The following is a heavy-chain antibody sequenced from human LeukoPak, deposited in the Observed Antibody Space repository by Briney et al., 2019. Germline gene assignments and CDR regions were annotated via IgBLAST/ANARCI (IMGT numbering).Heavy chain of an antibody. D-gene: IGHD5-18*01. J-gene: IGHJ4*02. CDR2: INSDGSST. V-gene: IGHV3-74*01. Sequence: GRSLRLSCAASGFTVSSNYMSRIRQAPGKGLEWVSRINSDGSSTIYADSVKGRFTISRDNAKNTLYLQMNSLRAEDTAVYYCARYDYGYSAVDYWGQGTLVTVSS. CDR1: GFTVSSNY. CDR3: ARYDYGYSAVDY.